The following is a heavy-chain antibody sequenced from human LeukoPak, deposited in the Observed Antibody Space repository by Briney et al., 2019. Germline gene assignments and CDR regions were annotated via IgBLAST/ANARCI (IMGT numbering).Heavy chain of an antibody. J-gene: IGHJ6*03. V-gene: IGHV4-59*12. CDR1: GGSISSYY. CDR2: IYYSGST. Sequence: PSETLSLTCTVSGGSISSYYWSWIRQPPGKGLEWIGYIYYSGSTNYNPSLKSRVTISVDTSKNQFSLKLSSVTAADTAVYYCARGRKNGINYGSGSYRQPMDVWGKGTTVTVSS. CDR3: ARGRKNGINYGSGSYRQPMDV. D-gene: IGHD3-10*01.